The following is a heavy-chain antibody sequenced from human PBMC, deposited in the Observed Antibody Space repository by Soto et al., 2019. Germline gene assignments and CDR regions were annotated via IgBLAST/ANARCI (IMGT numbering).Heavy chain of an antibody. J-gene: IGHJ4*02. CDR1: GFTFSSYG. CDR2: ISGGGGGT. Sequence: GGSLRLSCAASGFTFSSYGMSWVRQAPGKGLEWVSVISGGGGGTNYADSVKGRFTISRDNSKNTLYLQMNSLRAEDTAVYYCAKDKHNSGWYSFEYWGQGTLVTVSS. V-gene: IGHV3-23*01. CDR3: AKDKHNSGWYSFEY. D-gene: IGHD6-19*01.